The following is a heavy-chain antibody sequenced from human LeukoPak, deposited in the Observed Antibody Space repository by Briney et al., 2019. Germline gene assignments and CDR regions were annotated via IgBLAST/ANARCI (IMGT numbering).Heavy chain of an antibody. CDR2: IYKSGST. Sequence: SETLSLTCTVSGGSISSYCWSWIRQPAGKGLEWIGRIYKSGSTNYSPSLKSRVTMSVDTSKNQFSLKLTSVTAADTAVYYCARGYYSTGWYSFDYWGQGTLVTVSS. J-gene: IGHJ4*02. D-gene: IGHD6-19*01. V-gene: IGHV4-4*07. CDR3: ARGYYSTGWYSFDY. CDR1: GGSISSYC.